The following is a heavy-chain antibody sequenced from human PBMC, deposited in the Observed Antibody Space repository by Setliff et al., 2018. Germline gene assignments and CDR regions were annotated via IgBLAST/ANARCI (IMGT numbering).Heavy chain of an antibody. V-gene: IGHV4-34*01. J-gene: IGHJ4*02. Sequence: PSETLSLTCTFYGGPFSDYYWGWVRQTPGKGLEWIAEINPSGTTNYIPSLKSRVAISVDTSKNYFSLDVNSVTAADTAVYCCVRESRSTWYRRDFWGQGTLVTVSS. CDR2: INPSGTT. CDR1: GGPFSDYY. CDR3: VRESRSTWYRRDF. D-gene: IGHD6-13*01.